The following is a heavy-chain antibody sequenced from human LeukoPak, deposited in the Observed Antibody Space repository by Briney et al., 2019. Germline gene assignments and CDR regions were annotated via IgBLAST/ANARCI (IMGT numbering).Heavy chain of an antibody. J-gene: IGHJ4*02. CDR3: ARDSYYNWNDGCVDY. CDR1: GFTFSSYA. Sequence: GGSLRLSCAASGFTFSSYAMHWVRQAPGKGLEWVAVISYDGSNKYYADSVKGRFTISRDNSKNTLYLQMNSLRAEDTAVYYCARDSYYNWNDGCVDYWGQGTLVTVSS. CDR2: ISYDGSNK. V-gene: IGHV3-30*04. D-gene: IGHD1-20*01.